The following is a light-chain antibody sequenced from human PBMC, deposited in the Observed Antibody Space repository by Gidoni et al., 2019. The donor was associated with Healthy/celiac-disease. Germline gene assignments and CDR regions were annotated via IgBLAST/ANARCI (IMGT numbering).Light chain of an antibody. J-gene: IGKJ4*01. Sequence: TQSPATLSLSPGERATLSCRASQSVSSYLAWYQQKPGQAPRLLIYDASNRATGIPVRFSGSGSGTDFTLTISSLEPEDFAVYYCQQRSNWPPSLTFGGGTKVEIK. CDR3: QQRSNWPPSLT. CDR1: QSVSSY. V-gene: IGKV3-11*01. CDR2: DAS.